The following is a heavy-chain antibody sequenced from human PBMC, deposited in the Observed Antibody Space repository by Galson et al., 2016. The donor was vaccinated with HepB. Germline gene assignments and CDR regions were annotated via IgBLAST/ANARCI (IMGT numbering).Heavy chain of an antibody. Sequence: SETLSLTCTVSGDSISGSAYYWGWIRQSPGMGLEWIGSFYYSGITFYNPSLKSRVTISLDTSKNQFSLNLNSVTAADTAVYFCARDRRPHSRGRCGSEYSYYYVMDVWGQGTTVTVSS. V-gene: IGHV4-39*07. D-gene: IGHD2-15*01. CDR2: FYYSGIT. J-gene: IGHJ6*02. CDR3: ARDRRPHSRGRCGSEYSYYYVMDV. CDR1: GDSISGSAYY.